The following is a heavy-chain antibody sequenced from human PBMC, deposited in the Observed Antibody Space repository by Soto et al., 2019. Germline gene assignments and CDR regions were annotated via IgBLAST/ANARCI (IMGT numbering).Heavy chain of an antibody. D-gene: IGHD1-20*01. J-gene: IGHJ6*02. Sequence: ASVKVSCKASGYTFTSYDINWVRQATGQGLEWMGWVNPNSGNTAYAQKFQGRVTMTRNTSISTAYMELSSLRSEDTAVYYCAREITDYGMDVWGQGTTVTVSS. V-gene: IGHV1-8*01. CDR3: AREITDYGMDV. CDR1: GYTFTSYD. CDR2: VNPNSGNT.